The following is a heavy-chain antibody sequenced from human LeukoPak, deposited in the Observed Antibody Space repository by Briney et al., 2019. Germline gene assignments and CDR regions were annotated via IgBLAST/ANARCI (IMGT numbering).Heavy chain of an antibody. CDR3: ARAPFPIVGATKGDY. CDR2: ISSSSSYI. D-gene: IGHD1-26*01. V-gene: IGHV3-21*01. Sequence: GSLRPSRSAPGFPFSSYSMNRGRQAPGKGPEGGSTISSSSSYIYYADSVKGRFTISRDNAKNSLYLQMNSLRAEDTAVYYCARAPFPIVGATKGDYWGQGTLVTVSS. CDR1: GFPFSSYS. J-gene: IGHJ4*02.